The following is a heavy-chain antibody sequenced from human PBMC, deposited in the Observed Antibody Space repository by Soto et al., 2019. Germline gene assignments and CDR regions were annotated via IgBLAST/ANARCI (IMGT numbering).Heavy chain of an antibody. V-gene: IGHV3-23*04. D-gene: IGHD5-12*01. CDR2: ISGGSDRT. CDR3: EGSWT. J-gene: IGHJ3*01. CDR1: GFTIRNYA. Sequence: EVQVVESGGDLVQPGGSLRLSCAASGFTIRNYAMSWVRQAPGKALEWVSGISGGSDRTYYADSVKGRFTNFKDNSKNTLYLQMSSLRVEDTAVYHCEGSWTWGQGTMVTVSS.